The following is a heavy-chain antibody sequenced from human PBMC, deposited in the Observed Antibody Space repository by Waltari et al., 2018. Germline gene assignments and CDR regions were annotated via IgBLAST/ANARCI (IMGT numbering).Heavy chain of an antibody. J-gene: IGHJ4*02. CDR1: GYTFSIYW. V-gene: IGHV5-51*01. Sequence: EVQLVQSGAEVKKPGESLRISCKGSGYTFSIYWIAWVRQVPGKGLEWMGIICPGDSDTRYSPSFQGQVTISADKSISTAYLQWSSLKASDTTIYYCARGRSGSYPDWGQGTLVTVSS. D-gene: IGHD1-26*01. CDR3: ARGRSGSYPD. CDR2: ICPGDSDT.